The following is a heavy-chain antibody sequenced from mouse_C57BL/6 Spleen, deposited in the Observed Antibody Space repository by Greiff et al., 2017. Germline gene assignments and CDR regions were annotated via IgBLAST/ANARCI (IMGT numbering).Heavy chain of an antibody. D-gene: IGHD2-3*01. J-gene: IGHJ2*01. V-gene: IGHV14-3*01. CDR2: IDPANGNT. CDR3: AYDSYYPFDY. CDR1: GFNIKNTY. Sequence: VQLQQSVAELVRPGASVKLSCTASGFNIKNTYLHWVKQRPEQGLEWIGRIDPANGNTKYAPKFQGKATITADPSSNTAYLQLSRLTSEDTDIYSCAYDSYYPFDYWGQGTTLTVSS.